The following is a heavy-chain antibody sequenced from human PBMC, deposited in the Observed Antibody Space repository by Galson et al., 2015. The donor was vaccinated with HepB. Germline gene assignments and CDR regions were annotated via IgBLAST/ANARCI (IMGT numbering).Heavy chain of an antibody. J-gene: IGHJ5*02. V-gene: IGHV1-69*13. CDR1: GGTFSSYA. CDR3: ANSRDSYGYSWFDP. D-gene: IGHD5-18*01. Sequence: SVKVSCKASGGTFSSYAISWVRQAPGQGLEWMGGIIPIFGTANYAQKFQGRVTITADESTSTAYMELSSLRSEDTAVYYCANSRDSYGYSWFDPWGQGTLVTVSS. CDR2: IIPIFGTA.